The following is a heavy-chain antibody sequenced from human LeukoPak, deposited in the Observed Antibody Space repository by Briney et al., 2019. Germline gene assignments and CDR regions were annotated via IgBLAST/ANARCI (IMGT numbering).Heavy chain of an antibody. J-gene: IGHJ3*02. CDR2: MHYSGNT. Sequence: NPSETLSLTCTVSGGSISGYYWSWIRQSPGKGRVWIGYMHYSGNTNYNPSLKSRVIVSVDMSRNHFSLRLSSVTAADTALYFCARHFTYHYDSSGYPRDGFDIWGQGTMVTVSS. CDR1: GGSISGYY. D-gene: IGHD3-22*01. CDR3: ARHFTYHYDSSGYPRDGFDI. V-gene: IGHV4-59*08.